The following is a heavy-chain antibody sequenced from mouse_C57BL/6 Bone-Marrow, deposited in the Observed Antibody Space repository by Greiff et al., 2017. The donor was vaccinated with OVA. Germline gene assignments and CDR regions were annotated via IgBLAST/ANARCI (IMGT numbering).Heavy chain of an antibody. Sequence: QVQLQQPGAELVKPGASVKMSCKASGYTFTSYWITWVKQRPGQGLEWIGDIYPGSGSTNYNEKFKSKATLTVDTSSSTAYMQLSSLTSEDSAVYYCARRPYYSNYGFAYWGQGTLVTVSA. J-gene: IGHJ3*01. CDR2: IYPGSGST. CDR1: GYTFTSYW. CDR3: ARRPYYSNYGFAY. V-gene: IGHV1-55*01. D-gene: IGHD2-5*01.